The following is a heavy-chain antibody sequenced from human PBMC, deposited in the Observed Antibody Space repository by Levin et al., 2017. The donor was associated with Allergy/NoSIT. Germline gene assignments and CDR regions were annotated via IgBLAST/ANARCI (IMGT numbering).Heavy chain of an antibody. V-gene: IGHV1-3*01. CDR1: GYTFITSA. CDR3: ARFGGYCSSPSCYGRYDYYYMDI. Sequence: ASVKVSCKASGYTFITSAMHWVRQAPGQRLEWMGWINAGNGYTKYSQKFQDRVTITRDTSASTAYMELNSLRSEDTAVYYCARFGGYCSSPSCYGRYDYYYMDICGKGTTVTVSS. J-gene: IGHJ6*03. D-gene: IGHD2-2*01. CDR2: INAGNGYT.